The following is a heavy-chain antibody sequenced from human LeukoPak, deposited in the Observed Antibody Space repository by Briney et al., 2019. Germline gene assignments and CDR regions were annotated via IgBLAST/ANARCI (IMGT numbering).Heavy chain of an antibody. Sequence: ASVKVSCKASGYTFTSYYIHWVRQAPGQGLQWMGIINPSGGRTNYAQKFQGRVTMTRDTSTSTVYMDLSSLRSEDTAVYYCARTSGRCDYRCFDYWDQGTLVTISS. CDR2: INPSGGRT. CDR1: GYTFTSYY. J-gene: IGHJ4*02. V-gene: IGHV1-46*01. D-gene: IGHD4-17*01. CDR3: ARTSGRCDYRCFDY.